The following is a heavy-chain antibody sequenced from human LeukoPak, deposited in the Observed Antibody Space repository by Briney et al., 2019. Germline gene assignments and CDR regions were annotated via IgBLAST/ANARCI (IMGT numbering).Heavy chain of an antibody. CDR2: IHYSGST. D-gene: IGHD3-3*01. V-gene: IGHV4-39*01. CDR1: GGSISIYY. CDR3: ARGDFWSGQQLDY. Sequence: SETLSLTCTVSGGSISIYYWDWIRQTPGKGLEWIGSIHYSGSTYYNPSLKSRVTIFVDTSKNQFSLKLRSVTAADTAVYYCARGDFWSGQQLDYWGQGTLVTVSS. J-gene: IGHJ4*02.